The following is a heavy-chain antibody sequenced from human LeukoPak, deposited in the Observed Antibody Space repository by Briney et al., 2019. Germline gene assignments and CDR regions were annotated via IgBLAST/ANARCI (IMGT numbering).Heavy chain of an antibody. J-gene: IGHJ4*02. CDR1: GFTFSSYS. V-gene: IGHV3-7*01. CDR3: ARDRSRAEDD. Sequence: PGGSLGLSCAASGFTFSSYSMNWVRQAPGKGLEWVANINQGGSDKYYVDSVKGRFTISRDNANNLLYLQMNSLRGEDTAVYYCARDRSRAEDDWGQGTLVTVSS. D-gene: IGHD1-14*01. CDR2: INQGGSDK.